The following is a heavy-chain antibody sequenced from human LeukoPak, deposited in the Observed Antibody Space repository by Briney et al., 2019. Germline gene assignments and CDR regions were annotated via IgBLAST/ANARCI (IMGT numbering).Heavy chain of an antibody. Sequence: PSQTLSLTCTVSGGSISSYYWSWIRQPPGKGLEWIGYIYYSGSTNYNPSLKSRVTISVDTSKNQFSLKLSSVTAADTAVYYCARGAAAATGDWFDPWGQGTLVTVSS. CDR3: ARGAAAATGDWFDP. D-gene: IGHD6-13*01. V-gene: IGHV4-59*01. CDR2: IYYSGST. J-gene: IGHJ5*02. CDR1: GGSISSYY.